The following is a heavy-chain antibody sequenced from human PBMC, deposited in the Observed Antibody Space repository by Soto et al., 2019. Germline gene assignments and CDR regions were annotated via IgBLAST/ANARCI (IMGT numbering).Heavy chain of an antibody. V-gene: IGHV1-69*06. CDR2: IIPVFGTA. J-gene: IGHJ3*01. D-gene: IGHD6-19*01. Sequence: SVKVSCKSSGGVFNSYAISWVGQAPGQGLEGMGGIIPVFGTANLAQRFQDRDTITADRSTKTVYMELCILRSEDTAVYYCARSAEAGNKDNLDAWGQGTMVTVSS. CDR3: ARSAEAGNKDNLDA. CDR1: GGVFNSYA.